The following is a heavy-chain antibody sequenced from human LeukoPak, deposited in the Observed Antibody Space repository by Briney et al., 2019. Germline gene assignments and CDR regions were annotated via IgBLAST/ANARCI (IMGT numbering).Heavy chain of an antibody. V-gene: IGHV3-74*01. D-gene: IGHD3-10*01. CDR3: ARGTVGYGSSSYYYYGMDV. J-gene: IGHJ6*02. CDR2: INSDGSST. CDR1: GFTFSSYW. Sequence: GGSLRLSCAASGFTFSSYWMHWVRQAPGKGLVWVSRINSDGSSTSYADSVKGRFTISRDNAKNTLYLQMNSLRAEDTAVYYCARGTVGYGSSSYYYYGMDVWGQGTTVTVSS.